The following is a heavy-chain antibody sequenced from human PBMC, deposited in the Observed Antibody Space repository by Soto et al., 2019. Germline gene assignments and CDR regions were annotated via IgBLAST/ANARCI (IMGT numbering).Heavy chain of an antibody. CDR1: GYSFTSYW. D-gene: IGHD2-2*01. Sequence: PGESLKISCKGSGYSFTSYWISWVRQMPGKGLEWMGRIDPIDSHTTYSPSFQGHVTISTDKSINTAYLQWSSLKASDTAMYYCARRYCSSATCPRNYYGMDVWGQGTTVS. CDR2: IDPIDSHT. J-gene: IGHJ6*02. CDR3: ARRYCSSATCPRNYYGMDV. V-gene: IGHV5-10-1*01.